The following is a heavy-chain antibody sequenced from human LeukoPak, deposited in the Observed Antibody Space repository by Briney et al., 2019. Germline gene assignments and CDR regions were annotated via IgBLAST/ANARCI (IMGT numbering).Heavy chain of an antibody. CDR2: IYYRGAT. Sequence: NPSETLSLTCTVSNGSISSGSYYWGWIRQPPGKGLEWIGSIYYRGATFYKPSLKSRVTISVDTSKNQFSLKLSSVTAADTAVYYCARHPIFSGMGSELWFDPWGQGTLVTVSS. J-gene: IGHJ5*02. D-gene: IGHD3-10*01. CDR3: ARHPIFSGMGSELWFDP. CDR1: NGSISSGSYY. V-gene: IGHV4-39*01.